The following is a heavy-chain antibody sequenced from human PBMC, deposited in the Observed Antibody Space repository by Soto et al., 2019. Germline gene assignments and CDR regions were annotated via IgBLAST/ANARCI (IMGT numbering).Heavy chain of an antibody. CDR3: ARDCTGGVCYGDYYYGMDV. J-gene: IGHJ6*02. CDR1: GGTFSSYA. D-gene: IGHD2-8*02. Sequence: ASVKVSCKASGGTFSSYAISWVRQAPGQGLEWMGGIIPIFGTANYAQKFQGRVTITADESTSTAYMELSSLRSEDTAVYYCARDCTGGVCYGDYYYGMDVWGQGTTVTAP. CDR2: IIPIFGTA. V-gene: IGHV1-69*13.